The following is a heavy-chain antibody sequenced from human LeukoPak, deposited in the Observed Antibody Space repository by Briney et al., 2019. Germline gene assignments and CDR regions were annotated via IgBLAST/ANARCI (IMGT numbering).Heavy chain of an antibody. CDR1: GGSTSSYY. V-gene: IGHV4-59*12. D-gene: IGHD6-13*01. CDR2: IYSSGST. Sequence: SETLSLTCTVSGGSTSSYYWSWIRQPPGKGLEWIGYIYSSGSTKYNPSLKSPITISVDTSKNQLSLKLSSVTAADTAVYYCARGQQWFDPWGQGTLVTVSS. CDR3: ARGQQWFDP. J-gene: IGHJ5*02.